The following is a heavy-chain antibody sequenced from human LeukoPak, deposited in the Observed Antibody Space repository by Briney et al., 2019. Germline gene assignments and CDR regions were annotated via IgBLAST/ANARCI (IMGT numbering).Heavy chain of an antibody. CDR3: ARSTIGWFDP. V-gene: IGHV4-61*02. CDR2: IYTSGST. D-gene: IGHD3-9*01. CDR1: GGSISSGSYY. Sequence: SETLSLTCTVSGGSISSGSYYWSWIRQPAGKGLEWIGRIYTSGSTNYNPSLKSRVTISVDTSKNQFSLKLSSVTAADTAVYYCARSTIGWFDPWGQGTLVTVSS. J-gene: IGHJ5*02.